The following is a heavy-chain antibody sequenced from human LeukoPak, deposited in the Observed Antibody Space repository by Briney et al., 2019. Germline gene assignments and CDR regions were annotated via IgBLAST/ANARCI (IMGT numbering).Heavy chain of an antibody. CDR1: GDSISSTYYY. CDR3: ARGTGNSGWYLV. Sequence: PSETLSLTCTVSGDSISSTYYYWGWIRQPPGKGLEWIGSIYYSGSTYYNPSLKSRITISVDTSKNQFSLKLSSVTAADTAVYYCARGTGNSGWYLVWGQGTLVTVSS. CDR2: IYYSGST. J-gene: IGHJ4*02. V-gene: IGHV4-39*01. D-gene: IGHD6-19*01.